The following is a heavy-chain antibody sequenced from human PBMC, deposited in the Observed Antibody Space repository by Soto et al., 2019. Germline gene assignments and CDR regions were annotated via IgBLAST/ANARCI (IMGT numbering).Heavy chain of an antibody. Sequence: GSLTVSCAASGFTFSSYGMHGVRQAPGKGLEWVAVISYDGSNKYYADSVKGRFTIDRDNSKNTLYLQMNSLRAEDTAVYYCAKAYSSSSPGYYGMDVWGQGTTVTVSS. V-gene: IGHV3-30*18. D-gene: IGHD6-6*01. CDR2: ISYDGSNK. CDR3: AKAYSSSSPGYYGMDV. CDR1: GFTFSSYG. J-gene: IGHJ6*02.